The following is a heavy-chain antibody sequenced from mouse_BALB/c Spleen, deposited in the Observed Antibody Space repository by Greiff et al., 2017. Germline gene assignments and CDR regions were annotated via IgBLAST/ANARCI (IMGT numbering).Heavy chain of an antibody. V-gene: IGHV5-17*02. CDR1: GFTFSSFG. CDR3: ARVENGNYWFAY. D-gene: IGHD2-1*01. J-gene: IGHJ3*01. Sequence: EVQVVESGGGLVQPGGSRKLSCAASGFTFSSFGMHWVRQAPEKGLEWVAYISSGSSTIYYADTVKGRFTISRDNPKNTLFLQMTSLRSEDTAMYYCARVENGNYWFAYWGQGTLVTVSA. CDR2: ISSGSSTI.